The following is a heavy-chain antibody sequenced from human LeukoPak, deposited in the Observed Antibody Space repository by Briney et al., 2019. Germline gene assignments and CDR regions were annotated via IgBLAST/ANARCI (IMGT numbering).Heavy chain of an antibody. J-gene: IGHJ4*02. V-gene: IGHV3-21*01. CDR3: ARSFSGSYFLGY. CDR1: GFTFSSYS. CDR2: TSSSSSYI. D-gene: IGHD1-26*01. Sequence: GGSLRLSCAASGFTFSSYSMNWVRQAPGKGLEWVSSTSSSSSYIYYADSVKGRFTISRDNAKNSLYLQMNSLRAEDTAVYYCARSFSGSYFLGYWGQGTLVTVSS.